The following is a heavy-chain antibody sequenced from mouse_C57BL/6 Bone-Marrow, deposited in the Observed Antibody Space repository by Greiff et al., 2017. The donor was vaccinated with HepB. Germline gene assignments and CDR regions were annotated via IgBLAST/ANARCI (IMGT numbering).Heavy chain of an antibody. CDR2: INPSNGGT. CDR1: GYTFTSYW. J-gene: IGHJ4*01. CDR3: AREGGCLYYAMDY. D-gene: IGHD1-1*02. Sequence: VQLQQPGTELVKPGASVKLSCKASGYTFTSYWMHWVKQRPGQGLEWMGNINPSNGGTNYNEKFKSKATLTVDKSSSTAYMQLSSLTSEDSAVYYCAREGGCLYYAMDYWGQGTSVTVSS. V-gene: IGHV1-53*01.